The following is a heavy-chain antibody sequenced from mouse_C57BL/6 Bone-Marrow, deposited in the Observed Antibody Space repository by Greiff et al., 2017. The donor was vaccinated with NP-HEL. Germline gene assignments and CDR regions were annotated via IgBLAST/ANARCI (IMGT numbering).Heavy chain of an antibody. J-gene: IGHJ2*01. CDR3: ARFGGSSLFDY. CDR1: GYTFTSYW. CDR2: IYPYDSET. V-gene: IGHV1-61*01. D-gene: IGHD1-1*01. Sequence: QVQLQQPGAELVRPGSSVKLSCKASGYTFTSYWMDWVKQRPGQGLEWIGNIYPYDSETHYNQKFKDQATLTVDKSSSTAYIQLSSLTSEDSAVYYCARFGGSSLFDYWGQGTTLTVSS.